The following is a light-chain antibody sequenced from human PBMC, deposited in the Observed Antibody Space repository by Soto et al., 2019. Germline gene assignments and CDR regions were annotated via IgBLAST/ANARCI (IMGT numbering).Light chain of an antibody. CDR1: HYIYSN. J-gene: IGKJ5*01. CDR2: DTS. CDR3: QQRSNWVT. V-gene: IGKV3-11*01. Sequence: EIVMPQSPAALYVSRVEGSTLSWTASHYIYSNVAWFQQIPGQAPRLIIYDTSYRATGIPARFSGSGSGTDFTLTISSLEPDDFAVYSCQQRSNWVTFGQGTRLETK.